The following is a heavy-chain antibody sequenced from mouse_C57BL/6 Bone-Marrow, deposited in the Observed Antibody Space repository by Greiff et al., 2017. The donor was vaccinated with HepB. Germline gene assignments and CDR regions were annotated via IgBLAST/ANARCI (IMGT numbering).Heavy chain of an antibody. Sequence: VQLVESGAELVRPGTSVKMSCKASGYTFTNYWIGWAKQRPGHGLEWIGDIYPGGGYTNYNEKFKGKATLTADKSSSTAYMQFSSLTSEDSAIYYCARKGNWYYFDYWGQGTTLTVSS. D-gene: IGHD4-1*01. V-gene: IGHV1-63*01. J-gene: IGHJ2*01. CDR1: GYTFTNYW. CDR3: ARKGNWYYFDY. CDR2: IYPGGGYT.